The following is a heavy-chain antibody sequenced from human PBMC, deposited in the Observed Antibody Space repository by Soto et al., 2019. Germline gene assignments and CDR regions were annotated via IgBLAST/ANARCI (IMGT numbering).Heavy chain of an antibody. CDR3: AKEAVTYYYDNAWFDP. D-gene: IGHD3-22*01. CDR2: ISGSGGST. CDR1: GFTFSSYA. V-gene: IGHV3-23*01. Sequence: VGSLRLSCAASGFTFSSYAMSWVRQAPGKGLEWVSAISGSGGSTYYADSVKGRFTISRDNSKNTLYLQMNSLRAEDTAVYYCAKEAVTYYYDNAWFDPWGQGTLVTVSS. J-gene: IGHJ5*02.